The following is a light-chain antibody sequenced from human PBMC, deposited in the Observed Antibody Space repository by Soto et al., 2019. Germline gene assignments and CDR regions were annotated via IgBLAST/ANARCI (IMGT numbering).Light chain of an antibody. Sequence: QSALTQPASVSASPGQSITISGTGTRSDVGGYKFVSWYQHHPGKAPKLMIYEVNNRPSGVSNRFSGSKSGNTASLTISGLQPEDEADYYCLSYTSANTRVFGGGTKLTVL. CDR1: RSDVGGYKF. CDR3: LSYTSANTRV. CDR2: EVN. J-gene: IGLJ3*02. V-gene: IGLV2-14*01.